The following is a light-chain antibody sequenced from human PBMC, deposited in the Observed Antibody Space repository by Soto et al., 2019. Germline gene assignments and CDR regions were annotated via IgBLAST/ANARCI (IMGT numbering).Light chain of an antibody. J-gene: IGLJ3*02. Sequence: QSVLTQPPSVSGAPGQRVTISCTGSTSNIGAGYDVHWYQQLPGAAPTLLISSHNNRPSGVPDRFFGSKSGTSASLTIIGLQAEDEADYYCQSYDIALSASGVFGGGTKLPVL. CDR2: SHN. CDR1: TSNIGAGYD. V-gene: IGLV1-40*01. CDR3: QSYDIALSASGV.